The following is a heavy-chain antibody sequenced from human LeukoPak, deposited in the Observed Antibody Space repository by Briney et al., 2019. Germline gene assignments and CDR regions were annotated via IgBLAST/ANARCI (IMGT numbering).Heavy chain of an antibody. CDR1: GGSFSGYY. V-gene: IGHV4-34*01. D-gene: IGHD3-3*01. Sequence: SETLSLTCAVYGGSFSGYYWSWIRQPPGKGLGWIGEINHSGSTNYNPSLKSRVTISVDTSKNQFSLKLSSVTAADTAVYYCARTLLEWLLALDYWGQGTLVTVSS. J-gene: IGHJ4*02. CDR3: ARTLLEWLLALDY. CDR2: INHSGST.